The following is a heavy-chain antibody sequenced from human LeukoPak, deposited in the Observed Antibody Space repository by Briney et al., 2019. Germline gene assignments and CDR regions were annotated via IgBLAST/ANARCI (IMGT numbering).Heavy chain of an antibody. CDR2: IYHSGST. D-gene: IGHD1-26*01. V-gene: IGHV4-38-2*02. CDR1: GYSISSGYY. J-gene: IGHJ5*02. CDR3: ARVRGGTYQNWFDP. Sequence: SETLSLTCTVSGYSISSGYYWGWIRQPPGKGLEWIGSIYHSGSTYYNPSLKSRVTISVDTSKNQFSLKLSSVAAADTAVYYCARVRGGTYQNWFDPWGQGTLVTVSS.